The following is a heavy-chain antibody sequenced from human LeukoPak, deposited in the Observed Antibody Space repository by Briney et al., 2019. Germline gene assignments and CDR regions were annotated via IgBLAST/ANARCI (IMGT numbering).Heavy chain of an antibody. CDR3: ATPLTGLHY. CDR2: IYSDGDS. V-gene: IGHV3-53*01. Sequence: GGSLRLSCAASGISVTYNYMTWVRQAPGKGLEWVSSIYSDGDSHYAVSVKGRFTISRDDSKNTLYLQMNSLRADDTAVYYCATPLTGLHYWGQGTLVAVSS. D-gene: IGHD2-8*02. CDR1: GISVTYNY. J-gene: IGHJ4*02.